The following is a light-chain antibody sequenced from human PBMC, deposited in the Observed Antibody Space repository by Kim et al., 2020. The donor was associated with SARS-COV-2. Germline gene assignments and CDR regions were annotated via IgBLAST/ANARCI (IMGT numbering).Light chain of an antibody. V-gene: IGKV1-33*01. CDR3: QQYENLPRTT. CDR2: DAS. CDR1: QDISNY. Sequence: SVGDRVTITCQASQDISNYLNWYQQKPGKAPKLLIYDASNLETGVPSRFSGSGSGTDFTFTISSLQPEDIATYYCQQYENLPRTTFGQGTRLEIK. J-gene: IGKJ5*01.